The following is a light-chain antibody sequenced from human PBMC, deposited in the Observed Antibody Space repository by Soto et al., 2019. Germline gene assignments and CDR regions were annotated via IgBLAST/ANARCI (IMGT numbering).Light chain of an antibody. V-gene: IGKV3-11*01. CDR1: QSVSSH. CDR2: DAS. J-gene: IGKJ2*01. Sequence: EIVLTQSPATLSLSPGQRATLSCRASQSVSSHLAWYQQRPGQAPSLLIYDASNRATGTPARFSGGGSGTDFALTISRLEPEDSAVYYCQQRNSWPETVGQGTKVDIK. CDR3: QQRNSWPET.